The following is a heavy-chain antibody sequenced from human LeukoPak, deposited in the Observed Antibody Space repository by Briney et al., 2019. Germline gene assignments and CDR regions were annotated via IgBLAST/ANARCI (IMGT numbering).Heavy chain of an antibody. J-gene: IGHJ4*02. Sequence: PGGSLRLSCAASGFIFSSYALHWVRQAPGKGLEWVAVISYDGRNKYYADSVKGRFTISRDNSKNTLYLQMNSLRPEDTAVYYCARADPIYYDFWSGPYYFDYWGQGTLVTVSS. CDR3: ARADPIYYDFWSGPYYFDY. CDR2: ISYDGRNK. V-gene: IGHV3-30*04. D-gene: IGHD3-3*01. CDR1: GFIFSSYA.